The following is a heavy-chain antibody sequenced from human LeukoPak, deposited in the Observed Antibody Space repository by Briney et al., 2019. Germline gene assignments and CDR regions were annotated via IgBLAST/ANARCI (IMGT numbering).Heavy chain of an antibody. CDR3: ARGPGDRAIDRWFDP. CDR2: IKEDGSEK. CDR1: GFTFSSYW. V-gene: IGHV3-7*03. Sequence: GGSLRLSCGASGFTFSSYWMSWVRQAPGKGLEWVANIKEDGSEKYYVDSVRGRFIISRDNAKNSLYLHMNDLRAEDTAVYYCARGPGDRAIDRWFDPWGQGTLVIVS. J-gene: IGHJ5*02. D-gene: IGHD5-18*01.